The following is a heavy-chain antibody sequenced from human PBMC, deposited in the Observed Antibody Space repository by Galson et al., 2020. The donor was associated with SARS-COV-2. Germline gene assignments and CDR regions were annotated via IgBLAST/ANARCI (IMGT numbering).Heavy chain of an antibody. D-gene: IGHD1-26*01. CDR1: GFTFDDYA. CDR3: AKLPDGAYSGSYYLGDY. V-gene: IGHV3-9*01. Sequence: GGSLRLSCAASGFTFDDYAMHWVRQAPGKGLEWVSGISWNSGSIGYADSVKGRFTISRDNAKNSLYLQMNSLRAEDTALYYCAKLPDGAYSGSYYLGDYWGQGTLVTVSS. J-gene: IGHJ4*02. CDR2: ISWNSGSI.